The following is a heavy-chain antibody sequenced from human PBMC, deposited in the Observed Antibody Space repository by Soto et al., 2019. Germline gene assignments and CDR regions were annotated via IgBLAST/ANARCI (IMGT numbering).Heavy chain of an antibody. J-gene: IGHJ3*02. CDR2: ISTSGSYI. D-gene: IGHD4-17*01. CDR3: ATIGDRDGFDI. V-gene: IGHV3-21*06. CDR1: GFSFSSYN. Sequence: EVQLVESGGGLVKPEESLRLSCAASGFSFSSYNMKWVRQAPGKGLDWVSSISTSGSYIFYAGLVRGRFTIFRDDAKNSLPLQMNSLRVEDTAVYYCATIGDRDGFDIWGQGTTVIVSS.